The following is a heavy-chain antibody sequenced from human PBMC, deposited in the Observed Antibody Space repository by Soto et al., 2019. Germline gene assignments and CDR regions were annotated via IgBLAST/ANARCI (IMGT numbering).Heavy chain of an antibody. Sequence: EVQLVQSGAEVKKPGESLKNWCKGSGYRFTNYWIGWVRQMPGKGLEWMGIIYPGDSDTRYSPSFQGQVTISADKSISTAYLQWRSLKASDTAMYYCARHPRSSSTSRLVDCWGQGTLVSVSS. D-gene: IGHD2-2*01. V-gene: IGHV5-51*01. CDR3: ARHPRSSSTSRLVDC. J-gene: IGHJ4*02. CDR2: IYPGDSDT. CDR1: GYRFTNYW.